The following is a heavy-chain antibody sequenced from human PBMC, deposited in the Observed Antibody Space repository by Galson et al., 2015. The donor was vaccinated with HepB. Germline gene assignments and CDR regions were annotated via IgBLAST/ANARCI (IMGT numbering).Heavy chain of an antibody. V-gene: IGHV3-21*01. CDR3: ARGNLHCSSTSCYELYMDV. CDR2: ISSSSSYI. CDR1: GFTFSSYS. D-gene: IGHD2-2*01. J-gene: IGHJ6*03. Sequence: SLRLSCAASGFTFSSYSMNWVRQAPGKGLEWVSSISSSSSYIYYADSVKGRFTISRDNAKNSLYLQMNSLRAEDTAVYYCARGNLHCSSTSCYELYMDVWGKGTTVTVSS.